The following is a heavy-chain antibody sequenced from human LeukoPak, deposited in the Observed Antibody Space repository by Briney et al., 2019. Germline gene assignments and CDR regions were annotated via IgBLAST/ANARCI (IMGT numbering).Heavy chain of an antibody. Sequence: PSETLSLTCTVSGGSISSSSYYWGWIRQPPGKGLEWIGSIYYSGSTYYNPSLKSRVTISVDTSKNQFSLKLSSVTAADTAVYYCARVHRTDQLLYYYGMDVWGQGTTVTVSS. J-gene: IGHJ6*02. CDR2: IYYSGST. CDR1: GGSISSSSYY. D-gene: IGHD2-2*01. V-gene: IGHV4-39*07. CDR3: ARVHRTDQLLYYYGMDV.